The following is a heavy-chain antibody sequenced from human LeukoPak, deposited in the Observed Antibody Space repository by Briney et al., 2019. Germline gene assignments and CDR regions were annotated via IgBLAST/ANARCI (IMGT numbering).Heavy chain of an antibody. CDR2: IYYSGST. V-gene: IGHV4-39*01. J-gene: IGHJ3*02. Sequence: SETLSLTCTVSGGSISSSSYYWGWIRQPPGKGLEWIGSIYYSGSTYYNPSLKSRVTISVDTSKNQFSLKLSSVTAADTAVYYCARYTAMVNDAFDIWGQGTMVTVSS. CDR3: ARYTAMVNDAFDI. D-gene: IGHD5-18*01. CDR1: GGSISSSSYY.